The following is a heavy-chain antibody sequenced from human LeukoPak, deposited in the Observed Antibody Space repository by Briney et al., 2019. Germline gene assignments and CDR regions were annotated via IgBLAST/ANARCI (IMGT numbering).Heavy chain of an antibody. CDR2: SNSDGSST. V-gene: IGHV3-74*01. Sequence: GGSLRLSCAASGFTFSSYWMQWVRQAPGKGLVWVSCSNSDGSSTSYADSVKGRFTISRDNAKNTLYLQMNSLTAEDTAVYYCARVGAPYTYGYPSDRWGRGTLVTVSS. CDR3: ARVGAPYTYGYPSDR. CDR1: GFTFSSYW. J-gene: IGHJ5*02. D-gene: IGHD5-24*01.